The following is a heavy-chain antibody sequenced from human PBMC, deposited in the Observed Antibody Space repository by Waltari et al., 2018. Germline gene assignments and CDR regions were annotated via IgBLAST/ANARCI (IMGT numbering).Heavy chain of an antibody. J-gene: IGHJ4*02. CDR3: ARDLEGLL. CDR1: GFTLSSYL. CDR2: IKQDGSEK. D-gene: IGHD2-15*01. V-gene: IGHV3-7*01. Sequence: EVQLVESGGGWVQPGGSLRLSCAASGFTLSSYLRSWVGQAPGRGREWVANIKQDGSEKYYVDSVKGRFTISRDNAKNSLYLQMNSLRAEDTAVYYCARDLEGLLWGQGTLVTVSS.